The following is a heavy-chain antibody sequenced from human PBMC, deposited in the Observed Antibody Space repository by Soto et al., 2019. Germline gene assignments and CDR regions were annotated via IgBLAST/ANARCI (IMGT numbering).Heavy chain of an antibody. Sequence: GGSLRLSCAASGLTFHRHGMPWVRQAPGKGLEWVAVISFDGLNKYYADSVKGLFTISRDNSNATLYLKMNSLRVDDTAVYYCGKERRGSGWSVCNFWGQGSLVTVSS. CDR2: ISFDGLNK. CDR3: GKERRGSGWSVCNF. V-gene: IGHV3-30*18. CDR1: GLTFHRHG. J-gene: IGHJ4*02. D-gene: IGHD6-19*01.